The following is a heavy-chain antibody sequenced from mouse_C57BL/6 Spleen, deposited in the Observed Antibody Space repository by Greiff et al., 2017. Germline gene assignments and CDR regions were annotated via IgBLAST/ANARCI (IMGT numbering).Heavy chain of an antibody. CDR2: INYDGSST. Sequence: EVKLVESEGGLVQPGSSMKLSCTASGFTFSDYYMAWVRQVPEKGLEWVANINYDGSSTYYLDSLKSRFIISRDNAKNILYLQMSSLKSEDTATYYCARTAYDYFDYWGQGTTLTVSS. V-gene: IGHV5-16*01. J-gene: IGHJ2*01. CDR3: ARTAYDYFDY. CDR1: GFTFSDYY. D-gene: IGHD2-3*01.